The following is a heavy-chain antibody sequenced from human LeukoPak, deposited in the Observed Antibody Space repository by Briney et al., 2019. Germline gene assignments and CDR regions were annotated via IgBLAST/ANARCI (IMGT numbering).Heavy chain of an antibody. D-gene: IGHD5-12*01. CDR1: GGTFSSYA. CDR3: ARGIGYDSPVPYYFGY. CDR2: IIPIFGTA. J-gene: IGHJ4*02. V-gene: IGHV1-69*13. Sequence: ASVKVSCKASGGTFSSYAISWVRQAPGQGLEWMGGIIPIFGTANYAQKFQGRVTITADESTSTAYMELSSLRSEDTAVYYCARGIGYDSPVPYYFGYWGQGTLVTVSS.